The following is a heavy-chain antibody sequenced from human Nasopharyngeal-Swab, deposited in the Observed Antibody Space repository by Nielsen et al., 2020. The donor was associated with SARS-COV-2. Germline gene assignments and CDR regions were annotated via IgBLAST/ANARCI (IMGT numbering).Heavy chain of an antibody. CDR3: ARMQTTNGGYFDY. J-gene: IGHJ4*02. V-gene: IGHV2-70*11. Sequence: WIRQPPGKALEWLARIAWDDDKYYSTSLKSRCTISKDISKNQVVLTMPNMDPVDTATYYCARMQTTNGGYFDYWGQGTLVTVSS. CDR2: IAWDDDK. D-gene: IGHD4-11*01.